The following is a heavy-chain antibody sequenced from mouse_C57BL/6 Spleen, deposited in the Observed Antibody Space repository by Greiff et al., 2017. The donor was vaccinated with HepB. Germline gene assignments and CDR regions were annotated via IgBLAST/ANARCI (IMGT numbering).Heavy chain of an antibody. V-gene: IGHV2-2*01. CDR3: ARKKSTGNWFAY. CDR2: IWSGGST. CDR1: GFSLTSYG. Sequence: VQLQQSGPGLVQPSQSLSITCTVSGFSLTSYGVHWVRQSPGKGLEWLGVIWSGGSTDYNAAFISRLSISKDNSKSQVFFKMNSLQADDTAIYYCARKKSTGNWFAYWGQGTLVTVSA. J-gene: IGHJ3*01.